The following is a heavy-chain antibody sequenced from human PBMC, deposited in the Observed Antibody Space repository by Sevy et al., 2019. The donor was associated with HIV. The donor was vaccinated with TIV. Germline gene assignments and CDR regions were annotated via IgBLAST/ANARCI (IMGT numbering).Heavy chain of an antibody. CDR3: ANQPLTLISPPDS. V-gene: IGHV4-39*01. Sequence: SETLSLTCTVSGDSISNSRYYWGWIRQPPGKGLEWIGSVYYSGSTYYHPSLKSRVTLSIDTSKNQFLLKVNSVTATDTALYYCANQPLTLISPPDSWGQGTLVTVSS. D-gene: IGHD2-2*01. CDR2: VYYSGST. J-gene: IGHJ4*02. CDR1: GDSISNSRYY.